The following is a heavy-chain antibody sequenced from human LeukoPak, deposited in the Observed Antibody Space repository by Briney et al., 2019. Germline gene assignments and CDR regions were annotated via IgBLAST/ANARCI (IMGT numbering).Heavy chain of an antibody. CDR2: INQDGSAE. J-gene: IGHJ4*02. D-gene: IGHD6-13*01. CDR1: GFTFNNFW. V-gene: IGHV3-7*01. CDR3: ARAEATGRVDY. Sequence: GGSLRLSCAASGFTFNNFWLSWVRQAPGKGLEWVANINQDGSAEYYVDSVKGRFTISRDNAKNSLYLQMNSLRAEDTAVYYCARAEATGRVDYWGQGTLVTVSS.